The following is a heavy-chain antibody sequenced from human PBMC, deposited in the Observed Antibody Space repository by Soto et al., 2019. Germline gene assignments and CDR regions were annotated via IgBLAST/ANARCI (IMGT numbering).Heavy chain of an antibody. CDR3: ARDQSGDADF. CDR2: ISATGTT. CDR1: GDSMSTYY. Sequence: PSDTLSLTCTLSGDSMSTYYWNWIRQSAEKGLEWIGRISATGTTTYIPSLKSRITLSVDTSKNEFSLNLKFVTAADTAVYFCARDQSGDADFWGPGTRVTVSS. J-gene: IGHJ3*01. D-gene: IGHD7-27*01. V-gene: IGHV4-4*07.